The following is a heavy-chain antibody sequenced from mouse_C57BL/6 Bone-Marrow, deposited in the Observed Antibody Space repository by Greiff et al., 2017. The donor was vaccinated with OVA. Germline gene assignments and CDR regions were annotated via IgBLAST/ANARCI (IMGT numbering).Heavy chain of an antibody. CDR3: TGLLWYYAGAMDY. Sequence: EVKLQESGGGLVQPGGSMKLSCVASGFTFSNYWMNWVRQSPEKGLEWVAQIRLKSDNYATHYAESVKGRFTISRDDSKSSVYLQMNNLRAEDTGIYYCTGLLWYYAGAMDYWGQGTSVTVSS. CDR1: GFTFSNYW. CDR2: IRLKSDNYAT. V-gene: IGHV6-3*01. J-gene: IGHJ4*01. D-gene: IGHD2-1*01.